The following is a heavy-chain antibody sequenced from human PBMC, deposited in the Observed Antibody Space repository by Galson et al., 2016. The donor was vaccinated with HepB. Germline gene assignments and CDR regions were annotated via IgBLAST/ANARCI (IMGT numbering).Heavy chain of an antibody. CDR3: ARAGLRYFDWFSPCYFDY. CDR2: INPNSGGT. J-gene: IGHJ4*02. Sequence: SVKVSCKASGYTFTGHCIHWVRQAPGQGLEWMGWINPNSGGTKFAVKFQGRVTVTRDTSTSIAYMELSRLRSDDTAVYFCARAGLRYFDWFSPCYFDYWGQGTLVTVSS. D-gene: IGHD3-9*01. CDR1: GYTFTGHC. V-gene: IGHV1-2*02.